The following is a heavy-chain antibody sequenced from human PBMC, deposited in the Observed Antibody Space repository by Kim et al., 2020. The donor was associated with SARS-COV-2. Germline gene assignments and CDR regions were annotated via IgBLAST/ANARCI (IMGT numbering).Heavy chain of an antibody. Sequence: GGSLRLSCAASGFTFSRYSMNWVRQAPGKGLELVSHISSGSATIYCADSVKGRFTISRDNAKNSLYLQMNSLRDDDTAVYYCARGRAAGTTSPDPFDVWGQGTMVTVSS. V-gene: IGHV3-48*02. CDR2: ISSGSATI. D-gene: IGHD6-25*01. CDR1: GFTFSRYS. J-gene: IGHJ3*01. CDR3: ARGRAAGTTSPDPFDV.